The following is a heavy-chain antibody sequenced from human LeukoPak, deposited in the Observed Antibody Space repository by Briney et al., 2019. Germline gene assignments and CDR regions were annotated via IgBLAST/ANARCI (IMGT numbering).Heavy chain of an antibody. CDR3: AKDVGILTGYAPGY. CDR2: ISYDGRNK. CDR1: GFTFSSYA. D-gene: IGHD3-9*01. V-gene: IGHV3-30*04. J-gene: IGHJ4*02. Sequence: GGSLRLSCAASGFTFSSYAMHWVRQAPGKGLEWVAVISYDGRNKYYTDSVKGRFTISRDNSKNTLYLQMNSLRAEDTAVYYCAKDVGILTGYAPGYWGQGTLVTVSS.